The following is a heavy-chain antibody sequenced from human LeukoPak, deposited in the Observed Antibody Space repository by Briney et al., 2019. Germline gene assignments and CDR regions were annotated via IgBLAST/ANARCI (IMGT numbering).Heavy chain of an antibody. V-gene: IGHV1-24*01. J-gene: IGHJ4*02. CDR2: FDPEDGET. CDR1: GYTLTELS. D-gene: IGHD3-22*01. Sequence: RASVKVSCEVSGYTLTELSMHWVRQAPGKGLEWMGGFDPEDGETIYAQKFQGRVTMTEDTSTDTAYMELSSLRSEDTAVYYCATRFIMYYYDSSGSFDYWGQGTLVTVSS. CDR3: ATRFIMYYYDSSGSFDY.